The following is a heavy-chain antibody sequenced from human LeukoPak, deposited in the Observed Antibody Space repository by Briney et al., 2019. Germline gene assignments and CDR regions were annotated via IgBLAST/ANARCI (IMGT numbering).Heavy chain of an antibody. J-gene: IGHJ4*02. CDR3: ARGGVSDFDY. CDR2: FHTSAST. CDR1: GGSISSGSYY. Sequence: SETLSLTCTVSGGSISSGSYYWSWIRQPAGKGLEWIGRFHTSASTDYNPSLKSRVSISVDTSKNHFSLKLSSVTAAATAVYYCARGGVSDFDYWGQGTLVTVSS. D-gene: IGHD3-10*01. V-gene: IGHV4-61*02.